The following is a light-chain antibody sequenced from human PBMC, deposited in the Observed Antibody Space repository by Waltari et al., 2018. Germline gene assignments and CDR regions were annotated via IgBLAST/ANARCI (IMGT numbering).Light chain of an antibody. CDR2: GAS. V-gene: IGKV3-15*01. CDR1: QSISSN. J-gene: IGKJ2*01. CDR3: QQYQNWPQT. Sequence: EIVMTQSPATLFVPPGERATLSCRASQSISSNLAWYQQKPGQAPRLLMYGASTRATAIPARFSGSGSGTEFALTISSLQSEDSAVYYCQQYQNWPQTFGQGTKLQIK.